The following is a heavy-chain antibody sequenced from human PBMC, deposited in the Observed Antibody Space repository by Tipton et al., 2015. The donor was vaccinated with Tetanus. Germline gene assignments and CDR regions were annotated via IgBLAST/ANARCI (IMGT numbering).Heavy chain of an antibody. CDR2: INSDGSGA. Sequence: SLRLSCAASGFTFSRYWMHWVRQAPGKGLVWVSRINSDGSGAGYADSVKGRFTISRDNAKKMLYLQMNSLRAEDTAVYYCARDEKLQLVDYYGMDVWGQGTTVTASS. J-gene: IGHJ6*02. CDR3: ARDEKLQLVDYYGMDV. V-gene: IGHV3-74*01. D-gene: IGHD1-7*01. CDR1: GFTFSRYW.